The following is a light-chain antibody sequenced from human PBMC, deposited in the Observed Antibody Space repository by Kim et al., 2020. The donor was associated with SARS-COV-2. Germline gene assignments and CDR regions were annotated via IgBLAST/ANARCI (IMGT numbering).Light chain of an antibody. CDR1: QDISNY. V-gene: IGKV1-33*01. CDR3: QQYDNPYT. Sequence: DIQMTQSPSSLSASVGDRVTITCQASQDISNYLNWYQQKPGKAPKLLIYDASNLETGVPSRFSGSGSGTDFTFTINSLQPEDIATYYCQQYDNPYTFGQGTKLEI. J-gene: IGKJ2*01. CDR2: DAS.